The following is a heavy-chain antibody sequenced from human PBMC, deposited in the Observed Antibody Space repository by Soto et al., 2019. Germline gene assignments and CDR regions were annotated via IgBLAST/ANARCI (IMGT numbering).Heavy chain of an antibody. CDR3: ATRDSSRFY. J-gene: IGHJ4*02. CDR1: GVSISSHDW. Sequence: QVQLQESCPGLVKPSGTLSLTCAVSGVSISSHDWWTWVRQPPGKGLEGIGESHQSGNTNYNSSRDSRVTISVDKSKNQFSLKLTSVTVADTAVYYCATRDSSRFYWGQGTLVTVSS. CDR2: SHQSGNT. D-gene: IGHD6-13*01. V-gene: IGHV4-4*02.